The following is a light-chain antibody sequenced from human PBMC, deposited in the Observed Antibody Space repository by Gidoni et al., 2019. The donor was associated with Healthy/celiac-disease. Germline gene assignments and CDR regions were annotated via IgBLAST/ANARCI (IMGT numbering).Light chain of an antibody. CDR1: QSVSSSY. V-gene: IGKV3-20*01. CDR3: QQYGSSPLLT. J-gene: IGKJ4*01. Sequence: GTPSLSPGERATLSCRASQSVSSSYLAWYQQKPGQAPRLLIYGASSRATGIPDRFSGSGSGTDFTLTISRLEPEDFAVYYCQQYGSSPLLTFXGXTKVEIK. CDR2: GAS.